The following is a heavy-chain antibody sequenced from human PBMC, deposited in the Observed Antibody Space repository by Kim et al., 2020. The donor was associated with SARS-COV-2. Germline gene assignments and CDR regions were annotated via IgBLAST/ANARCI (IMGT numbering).Heavy chain of an antibody. D-gene: IGHD3-10*01. CDR2: T. J-gene: IGHJ4*02. CDR3: VKGSPLGDY. V-gene: IGHV3-23*01. Sequence: TSHADPVQGRFTVSRASAKNTLYLQMNSLRADDTAVYYCVKGSPLGDYWGQGTLVTVSS.